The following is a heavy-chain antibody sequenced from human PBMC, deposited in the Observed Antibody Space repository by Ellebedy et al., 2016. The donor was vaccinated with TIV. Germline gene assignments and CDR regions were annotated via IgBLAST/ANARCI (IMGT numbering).Heavy chain of an antibody. D-gene: IGHD2-15*01. V-gene: IGHV1-3*04. Sequence: AASVKVSCKASGYTFTSYAMHWARQAPGQRLEWIGWINTGNGDTNYSQKFQGRVTITRDTSANTAYMELSSLGSEDTAVYYCARDLPEWSGGSCYYGWFDPWGQGTLVTVSS. J-gene: IGHJ5*02. CDR3: ARDLPEWSGGSCYYGWFDP. CDR1: GYTFTSYA. CDR2: INTGNGDT.